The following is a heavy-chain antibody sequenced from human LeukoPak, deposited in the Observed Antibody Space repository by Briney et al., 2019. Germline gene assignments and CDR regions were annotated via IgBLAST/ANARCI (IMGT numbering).Heavy chain of an antibody. D-gene: IGHD2-2*01. Sequence: GGSLRLSCAASGFTFSGYGMHWVRQAPGKGLEWVAAIWYDGSNQDQADSVKGRFTVSRDNSKNTLYLQMNSLRGEDTAVYYCAAVYQLLSGGTDAFDIWGQGTMVTVSS. V-gene: IGHV3-33*01. J-gene: IGHJ3*02. CDR2: IWYDGSNQ. CDR1: GFTFSGYG. CDR3: AAVYQLLSGGTDAFDI.